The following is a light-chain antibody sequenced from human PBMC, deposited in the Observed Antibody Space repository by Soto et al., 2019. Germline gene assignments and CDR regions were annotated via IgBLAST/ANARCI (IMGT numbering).Light chain of an antibody. Sequence: QYALTQPASVSGSPGQSITISCTGTSSDVGGCNCVSWYQQHPGKAPKLMIYEVNNRPSGVSNRFSGSKSGNTASLTISGLQAEDEADYYCSSFTSTRTYVFGTGTKLTVL. J-gene: IGLJ1*01. CDR1: SSDVGGCNC. CDR3: SSFTSTRTYV. CDR2: EVN. V-gene: IGLV2-14*01.